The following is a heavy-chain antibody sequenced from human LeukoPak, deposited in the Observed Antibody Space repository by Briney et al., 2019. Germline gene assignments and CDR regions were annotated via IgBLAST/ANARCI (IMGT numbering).Heavy chain of an antibody. Sequence: GESLKISCKGSGYTFTSFWIAWVRQMPGKGLEWMGIIYAGDSDTRYSPSFQGQATLSVYKSNSTAYLHWSSLTTSDTAMSFCARRDPFMGDALDFWGRGTMVTVAS. CDR2: IYAGDSDT. D-gene: IGHD3-10*01. V-gene: IGHV5-51*01. CDR3: ARRDPFMGDALDF. CDR1: GYTFTSFW. J-gene: IGHJ3*01.